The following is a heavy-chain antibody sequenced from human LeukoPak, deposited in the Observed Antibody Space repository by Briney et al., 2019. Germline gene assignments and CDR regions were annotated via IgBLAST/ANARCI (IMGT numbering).Heavy chain of an antibody. CDR1: GFTFSDYY. J-gene: IGHJ4*02. CDR2: ISSSGSTI. V-gene: IGHV3-11*01. Sequence: GGSLRLSCAASGFTFSDYYMSWIRQALGKGLEWVSYISSSGSTIYYADSVKGRFTISRDNAKNSLYLQMNSLRAEDTAVYYCARDLGYCSSTSCYTMYDYWGQGTLVTVSS. D-gene: IGHD2-2*02. CDR3: ARDLGYCSSTSCYTMYDY.